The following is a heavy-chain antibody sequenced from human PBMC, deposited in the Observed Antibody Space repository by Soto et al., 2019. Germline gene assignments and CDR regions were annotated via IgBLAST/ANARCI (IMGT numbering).Heavy chain of an antibody. J-gene: IGHJ2*01. CDR2: IYYSGST. D-gene: IGHD2-2*01. Sequence: QVQLQESGPGLVKPSETLSLTCTVSGGSISSYYWSWIQQPPGKGLEWIGYIYYSGSTNYNPSLKSRVTISVDTSKNQFSLKLSSVTAADTAVYYCARDRTSYWYFDLWGRGTLVTVSS. CDR3: ARDRTSYWYFDL. CDR1: GGSISSYY. V-gene: IGHV4-59*01.